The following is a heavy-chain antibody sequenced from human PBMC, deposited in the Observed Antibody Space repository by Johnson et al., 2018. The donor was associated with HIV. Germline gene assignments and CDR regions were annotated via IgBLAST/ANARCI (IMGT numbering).Heavy chain of an antibody. CDR1: GFIFSDYG. CDR3: TTRTWSDAFDI. CDR2: IWYDGSNK. Sequence: QVQLVESGGGLVQPGGSLRLSCAASGFIFSDYGMHWVRQAPGKGLEWVALIWYDGSNKYYLDSVKGRFTSSRDNSKKTLDLQMNSLKTEDTAGYFCTTRTWSDAFDIWGRGTMVTVSS. D-gene: IGHD1-1*01. J-gene: IGHJ3*02. V-gene: IGHV3-33*03.